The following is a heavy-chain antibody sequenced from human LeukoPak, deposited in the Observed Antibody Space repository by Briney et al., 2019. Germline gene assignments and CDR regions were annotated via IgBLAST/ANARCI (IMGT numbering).Heavy chain of an antibody. V-gene: IGHV3-21*01. CDR1: GFTFSTY. CDR3: VRGGYRGFDYEY. CDR2: ISPDSNYK. J-gene: IGHJ4*02. Sequence: PGGSLRLSCAASGFTFSTYMNWLRLAPGKGLEWVSSISPDSNYKYYVDSVKGRFTISRDNAKSSLYLQMNSLRAEDMAVYYCVRGGYRGFDYEYWGQGTLVTVSS. D-gene: IGHD5-12*01.